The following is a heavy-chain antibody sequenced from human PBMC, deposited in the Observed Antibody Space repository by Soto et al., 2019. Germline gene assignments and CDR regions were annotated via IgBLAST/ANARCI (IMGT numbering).Heavy chain of an antibody. CDR2: IYYSGST. V-gene: IGHV4-30-4*01. Sequence: TSETLSLTCTVSGGSISSGDYYWSWIRQPPGKGLEWIGYIYYSGSTYYNQSLKSRVTISVDTSKNQFSLKLSSVTAADTAVYYCARGVGRYSSSWYRLDYWGQGTLVTVSS. D-gene: IGHD6-13*01. CDR3: ARGVGRYSSSWYRLDY. J-gene: IGHJ4*02. CDR1: GGSISSGDYY.